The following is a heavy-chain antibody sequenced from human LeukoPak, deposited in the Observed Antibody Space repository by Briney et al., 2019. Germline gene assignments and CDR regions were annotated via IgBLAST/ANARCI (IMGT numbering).Heavy chain of an antibody. CDR1: GFTFSSYA. J-gene: IGHJ4*02. CDR2: ISGSGGST. V-gene: IGHV3-23*01. Sequence: GGSLRLSCAASGFTFSSYAMSWVRQAPGKGLEWVSAISGSGGSTYYADSVKGRFTISRDNSKNTLYLQMNSLRAEDTAVYYCARDLRTAETRIVGATGLSHDYWGQGTLVTASS. D-gene: IGHD1-26*01. CDR3: ARDLRTAETRIVGATGLSHDY.